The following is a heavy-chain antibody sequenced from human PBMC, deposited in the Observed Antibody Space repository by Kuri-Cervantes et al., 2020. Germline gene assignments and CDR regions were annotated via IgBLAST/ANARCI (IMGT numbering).Heavy chain of an antibody. CDR1: GFTVGSRY. D-gene: IGHD3/OR15-3a*01. V-gene: IGHV3-66*02. Sequence: GGSLRLSCAPSGFTVGSRYMSWVRQAPGRGLEWVSLIYSGGSTYYADSVKGRFTISRDTSKDTLYLEMNRLRSKDTAVYYCASCAYNYGFGFYYDMDVWGPGTTVTVSS. J-gene: IGHJ6*02. CDR3: ASCAYNYGFGFYYDMDV. CDR2: IYSGGST.